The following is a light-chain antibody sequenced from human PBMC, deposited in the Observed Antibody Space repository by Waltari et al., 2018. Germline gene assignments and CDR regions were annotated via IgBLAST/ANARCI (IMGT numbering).Light chain of an antibody. V-gene: IGLV2-23*02. CDR2: EVS. CDR1: SSDVGSYNL. Sequence: QSALTQPACVSGSPGQSITISCTGTSSDVGSYNLVSWYQQHPGKAPKLMIYEVSKRPSGVSNRFSGSKSGNTASLTISGLQAEDEADYYCCSYAGSFVVFGGGTKLTVL. CDR3: CSYAGSFVV. J-gene: IGLJ2*01.